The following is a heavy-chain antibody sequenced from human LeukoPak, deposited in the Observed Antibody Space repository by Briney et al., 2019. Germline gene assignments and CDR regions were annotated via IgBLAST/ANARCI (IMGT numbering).Heavy chain of an antibody. D-gene: IGHD3-22*01. CDR1: GGSISSGGYS. J-gene: IGHJ4*02. V-gene: IGHV4-30-2*01. CDR3: AREGSSGYSSYFDY. CDR2: IYHSGST. Sequence: SETLSLTCAVSGGSISSGGYSWSWIRQPPGKGLEWLGYIYHSGSTYYNPSLKSRVTISVDRSKNQFSLKLSSVTAADTAVYYCAREGSSGYSSYFDYWGQGTLVTVSS.